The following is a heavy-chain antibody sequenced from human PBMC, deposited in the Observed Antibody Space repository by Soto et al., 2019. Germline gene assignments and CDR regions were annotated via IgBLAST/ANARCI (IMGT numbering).Heavy chain of an antibody. V-gene: IGHV4-59*01. D-gene: IGHD3-22*01. CDR3: ARRRYYYDSSGLYFDY. CDR1: GGSISSYY. J-gene: IGHJ4*02. Sequence: SETLSLTCTVSGGSISSYYWSWIRQPPGKGLEWIGYIYYSGSTNYNPSLKSRVTISVDTSKNQFSLKLSSVTAADTAVYYCARRRYYYDSSGLYFDYWGQGTLVTVS. CDR2: IYYSGST.